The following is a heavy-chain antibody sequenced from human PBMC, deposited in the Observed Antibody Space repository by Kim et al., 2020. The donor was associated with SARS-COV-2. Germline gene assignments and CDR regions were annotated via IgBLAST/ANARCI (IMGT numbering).Heavy chain of an antibody. CDR3: ARGTAAGDYYYGMDV. CDR1: GGSFSGYY. V-gene: IGHV4-34*01. CDR2: INHSGST. J-gene: IGHJ6*02. D-gene: IGHD6-13*01. Sequence: SETLSLTCAVYGGSFSGYYWSWIRQPPGKGLEWIGEINHSGSTNYNPFLKSRVTISVDTSKNQFSLNLSSVTAADTAVYYCARGTAAGDYYYGMDVWGQGTTVTVSS.